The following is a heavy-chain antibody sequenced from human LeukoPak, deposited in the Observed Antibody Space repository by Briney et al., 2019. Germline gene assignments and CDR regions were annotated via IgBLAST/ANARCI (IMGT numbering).Heavy chain of an antibody. CDR3: ARDRYSYGFDY. J-gene: IGHJ4*02. Sequence: SETLSLTCTVSGYSISSGYFWGWIRQPPGKGLEWFGSIHHRGSTNYNPSLKSRVTISVDTSKNQFSLKLSSVTAADTAVYYCARDRYSYGFDYWGQGTLVTVSS. CDR1: GYSISSGYF. D-gene: IGHD5-18*01. V-gene: IGHV4-38-2*02. CDR2: IHHRGST.